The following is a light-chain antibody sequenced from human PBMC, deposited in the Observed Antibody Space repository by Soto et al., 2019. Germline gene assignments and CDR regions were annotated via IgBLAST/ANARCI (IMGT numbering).Light chain of an antibody. CDR3: HQYDSWT. J-gene: IGKJ1*01. CDR1: QSVSSSY. CDR2: GAS. Sequence: EIVLTQSPVTLSLSPGERATLSCRASQSVSSSYLAWYQQKPGQAPRLLIYGASSRATGIPDRFSGSGSGTDFTLTISRLEPEDFAVYYCHQYDSWTFGQGTKVDIK. V-gene: IGKV3-20*01.